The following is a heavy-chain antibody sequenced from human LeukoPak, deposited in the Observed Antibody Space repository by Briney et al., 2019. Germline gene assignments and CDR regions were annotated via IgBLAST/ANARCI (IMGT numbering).Heavy chain of an antibody. V-gene: IGHV3-13*04. D-gene: IGHD5-12*01. CDR3: ARAQGAGDMVAFDI. Sequence: GGSLRLSCAASGFTFSSYDMHWVRQATGKGLEWVSAIGTAVDTYYPGSVKGRFTISRENAKNSLYLQMNSLRAGDTAVYYCARAQGAGDMVAFDIWGQGTMVTVSS. CDR1: GFTFSSYD. J-gene: IGHJ3*02. CDR2: IGTAVDT.